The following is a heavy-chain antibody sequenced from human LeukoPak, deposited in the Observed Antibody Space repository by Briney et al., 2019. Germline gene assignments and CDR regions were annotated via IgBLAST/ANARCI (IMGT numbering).Heavy chain of an antibody. CDR1: GFTFSSYE. J-gene: IGHJ4*02. D-gene: IGHD4-17*01. V-gene: IGHV3-21*01. CDR2: ISSSSSYI. CDR3: AKDLTTVTTQGDY. Sequence: GGSLRLSCAASGFTFSSYEMNWVRQAPGKGLEWVSSISSSSSYIYYADSVKGRFTISRDNSKNTLYLQMNSLRVDDTAVYYCAKDLTTVTTQGDYWGQGTLSPSPQ.